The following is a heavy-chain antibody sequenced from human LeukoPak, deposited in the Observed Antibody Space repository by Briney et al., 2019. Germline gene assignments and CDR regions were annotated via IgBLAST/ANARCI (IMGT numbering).Heavy chain of an antibody. J-gene: IGHJ4*02. V-gene: IGHV3-23*01. Sequence: GGSLRLSCAASGFTFSSYSMNWVRQAPGEGLEWVSAISGSGGSTYYADSVKGRFTISRDNSKNTLYLQMNSLRAEDTAVYYCATQLLGYCTNGVCHLDYWGQGTLVTVSS. CDR3: ATQLLGYCTNGVCHLDY. D-gene: IGHD2-8*01. CDR1: GFTFSSYS. CDR2: ISGSGGST.